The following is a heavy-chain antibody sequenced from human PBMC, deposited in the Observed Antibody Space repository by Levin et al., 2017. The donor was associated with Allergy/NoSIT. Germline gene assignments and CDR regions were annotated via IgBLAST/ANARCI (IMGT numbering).Heavy chain of an antibody. CDR1: GFTFSNAW. J-gene: IGHJ4*02. CDR3: TTDPWGSITMVGGLTSTGC. D-gene: IGHD3-10*01. Sequence: PGGSLRLSCAASGFTFSNAWMSWVRQAPGKGLEWVGRVKNKVDGGTTDYAAPVKGRFTISRDDSKNTFYLQMNSLKIEDTGLYYCTTDPWGSITMVGGLTSTGCWGQGTLVTVSS. CDR2: VKNKVDGGTT. V-gene: IGHV3-15*01.